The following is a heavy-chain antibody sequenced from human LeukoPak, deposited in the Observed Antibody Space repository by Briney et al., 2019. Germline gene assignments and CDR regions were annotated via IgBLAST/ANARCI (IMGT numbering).Heavy chain of an antibody. CDR2: TRNKANNYTT. CDR3: ARGVCGGDCYYYYYYYYMDV. V-gene: IGHV3-72*01. CDR1: GFTFSDHY. Sequence: PGGSLKLSSAASGFTFSDHYMDWVRQAPGKGLEWVGRTRNKANNYTTEYAASVKGRFTISRDDSKNSLYLQMNSLKTEDTAVYYCARGVCGGDCYYYYYYYYMDVWGKGTTVTVSS. J-gene: IGHJ6*03. D-gene: IGHD2-21*01.